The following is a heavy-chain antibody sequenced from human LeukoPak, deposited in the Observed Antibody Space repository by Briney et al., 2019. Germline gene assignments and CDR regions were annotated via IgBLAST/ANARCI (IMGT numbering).Heavy chain of an antibody. CDR1: GGSISRGSYH. CDR2: FYTSGTP. Sequence: SETLSLTCTVSGGSISRGSYHWSWIRQPAGKGLEWIGRFYTSGTPIYNPSLKSRVTILVDTSRNQFSLKLTSVTAADTAVYYCAREVRDGYNYFDYWGQGTLVTVSS. D-gene: IGHD5-24*01. J-gene: IGHJ4*02. V-gene: IGHV4-61*02. CDR3: AREVRDGYNYFDY.